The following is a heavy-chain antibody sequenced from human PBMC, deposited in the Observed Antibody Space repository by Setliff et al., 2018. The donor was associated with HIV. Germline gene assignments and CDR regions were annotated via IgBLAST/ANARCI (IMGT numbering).Heavy chain of an antibody. Sequence: ASVKVSCKASGFSFSRHYMHWMRQAPGEGLEWVAMINPSDGIPSYAQKFQDRVVVTRDTSRSIVYMELSSLLSEDTAVYFCTRAFPPMIPAAFDIWGLGTLVTVSS. D-gene: IGHD3-16*01. CDR1: GFSFSRHY. J-gene: IGHJ3*02. CDR2: INPSDGIP. V-gene: IGHV1-46*01. CDR3: TRAFPPMIPAAFDI.